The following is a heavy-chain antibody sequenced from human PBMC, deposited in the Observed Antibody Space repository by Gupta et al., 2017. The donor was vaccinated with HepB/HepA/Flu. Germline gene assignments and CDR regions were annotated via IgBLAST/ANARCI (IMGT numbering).Heavy chain of an antibody. D-gene: IGHD3-3*01. V-gene: IGHV3-11*01. CDR3: ARRNDVGSGYHNFDV. CDR2: ISDSGYVI. Sequence: QVQLVESGGGLFKPGGALRLSCGPSGFPFCDYSVTWIRQAPGAGLEWLADISDSGYVIHYADSGRGRFTISRDNDKNALYLKLTSLRAEDTAVYYCARRNDVGSGYHNFDVWGQGTMVTVSS. CDR1: GFPFCDYS. J-gene: IGHJ3*01.